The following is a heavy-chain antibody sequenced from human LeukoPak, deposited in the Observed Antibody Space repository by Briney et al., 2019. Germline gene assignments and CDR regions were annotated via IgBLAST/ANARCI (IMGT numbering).Heavy chain of an antibody. J-gene: IGHJ4*02. D-gene: IGHD6-19*01. CDR1: GFTVSSYW. Sequence: GGSLRLSCAASGFTVSSYWMNWVRQAPGKGLEWVSRINGDGSTTSYADSVKGRFTISRDNSKNTLYLQMKSLRAEDTAVYYCARERNLEIAVAGTIFDYWGQGTLVTVSS. CDR3: ARERNLEIAVAGTIFDY. V-gene: IGHV3-74*01. CDR2: INGDGSTT.